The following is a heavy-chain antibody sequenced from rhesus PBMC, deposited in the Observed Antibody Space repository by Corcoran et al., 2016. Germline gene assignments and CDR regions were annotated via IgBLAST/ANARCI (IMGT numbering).Heavy chain of an antibody. D-gene: IGHD1-44*01. J-gene: IGHJ4*01. V-gene: IGHV4-173*01. CDR3: AILQAYYFDY. CDR1: GGSIRSNY. Sequence: QLPLQESGPGLVKPSETLSLTCAVSGGSIRSNYWSWIRQPPGKGLEGIGRIYGSGGSTDYNPSLKSRVTISTDTSKNQFSLKLSAGTAADTAVYYCAILQAYYFDYWGQGVLVTVSS. CDR2: IYGSGGST.